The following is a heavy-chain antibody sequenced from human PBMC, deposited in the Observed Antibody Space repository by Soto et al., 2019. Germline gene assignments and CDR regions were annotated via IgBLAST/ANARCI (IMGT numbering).Heavy chain of an antibody. V-gene: IGHV3-23*01. J-gene: IGHJ4*02. Sequence: GGSLRLSCAASGFTFSSYAMSWVRQAPGKGLEWVSAISGSGGSTYYADSVKGRFTISRDNSKNTLYPQMNSLRAEDTAVYYCAKFSSSWYRYFDYWGQGTLVTVSS. CDR1: GFTFSSYA. D-gene: IGHD6-13*01. CDR3: AKFSSSWYRYFDY. CDR2: ISGSGGST.